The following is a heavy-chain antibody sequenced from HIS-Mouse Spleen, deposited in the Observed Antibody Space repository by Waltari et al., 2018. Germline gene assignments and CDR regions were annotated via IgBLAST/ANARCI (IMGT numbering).Heavy chain of an antibody. CDR3: ARRLLTGDAFDI. D-gene: IGHD7-27*01. Sequence: EVQLVQSGGGLVKPGGSLRLSCAASGFTFSSYSMNWVRQAPGKGLEWVSSISSSSSYIYYADSVKGRFTISRDNAKNSLHLQMNSLRAEDTAVYYCARRLLTGDAFDIWGQGTMVTVSS. J-gene: IGHJ3*02. V-gene: IGHV3-21*01. CDR2: ISSSSSYI. CDR1: GFTFSSYS.